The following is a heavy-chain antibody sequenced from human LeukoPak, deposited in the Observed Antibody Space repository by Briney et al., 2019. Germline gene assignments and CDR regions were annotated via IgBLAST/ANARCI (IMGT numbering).Heavy chain of an antibody. D-gene: IGHD3-22*01. CDR3: ARGPYSYDSSGAFDI. CDR1: GDSISSGDYY. Sequence: TLSLTCTVSGDSISSGDYYWSWIRQPAGKGLEWIGRISSSGSANYNPSLKSRVTISVDTSKNQFSLKLSSVTAADTAVYFCARGPYSYDSSGAFDIWGQGTMVTVSS. CDR2: ISSSGSA. J-gene: IGHJ3*02. V-gene: IGHV4-61*02.